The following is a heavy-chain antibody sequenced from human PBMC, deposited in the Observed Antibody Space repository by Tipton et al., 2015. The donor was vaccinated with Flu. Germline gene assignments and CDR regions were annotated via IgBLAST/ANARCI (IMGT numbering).Heavy chain of an antibody. V-gene: IGHV4-59*01. CDR1: NGSLSSYY. J-gene: IGHJ4*02. D-gene: IGHD2-2*01. CDR2: IYNTVYT. Sequence: TLSLTCIVSNGSLSSYYWNWIRQSPGKGLEWIGYIYNTVYTKYNPSLKSRVAISVDTSKNQFSLRLSSVTAADTAVYFCARDPPLGMPEYFDSWGQGTLVTVSS. CDR3: ARDPPLGMPEYFDS.